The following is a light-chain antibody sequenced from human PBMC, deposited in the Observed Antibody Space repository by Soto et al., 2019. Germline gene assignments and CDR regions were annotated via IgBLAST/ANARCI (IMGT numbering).Light chain of an antibody. V-gene: IGLV1-47*01. CDR3: VGWDDSLSGWV. CDR2: KNN. J-gene: IGLJ3*02. Sequence: QSLLTQPPSASGTPGQRVTISCSGSSSNIGSNYVYWYQQLPGTAPKVLIYKNNQRPSGVPDRFSGSKSGTSASLAISGLRSEDEADYFCVGWDDSLSGWVFGGGTKVTVL. CDR1: SSNIGSNY.